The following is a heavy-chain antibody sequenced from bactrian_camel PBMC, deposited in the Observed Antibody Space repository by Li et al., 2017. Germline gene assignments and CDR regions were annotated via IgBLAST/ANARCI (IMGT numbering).Heavy chain of an antibody. V-gene: IGHV3S1*01. J-gene: IGHJ4*01. CDR3: AADLGGDRRCMACVASRACD. CDR1: RYTFTAYC. Sequence: HVQLVESGGGSVQAGGSLRLSCAASRYTFTAYCMAWFRQTPGNGREAVAALDSDGIADYAAYAAGRFTISKDNAKNLILQMTGLKPEDTAMYYRAADLGGDRRCMACVASRACDWGQGTQVTVS. D-gene: IGHD1*01. CDR2: LDSDGIA.